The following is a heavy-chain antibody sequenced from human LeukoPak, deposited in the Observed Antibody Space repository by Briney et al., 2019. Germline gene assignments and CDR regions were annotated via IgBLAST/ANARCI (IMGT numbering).Heavy chain of an antibody. J-gene: IGHJ4*02. CDR3: ARSGLMVRGVIPFDY. CDR2: IYTSGST. CDR1: GGSISSYY. Sequence: PSETLSLTCTVSGGSISSYYWSWIRQPAGKGLEWIGRIYTSGSTNCNPSLKSRVTMSVDTSKNQFSLKLSSVTAADTAVYYCARSGLMVRGVIPFDYWGQGTLVTVSS. V-gene: IGHV4-4*07. D-gene: IGHD3-10*01.